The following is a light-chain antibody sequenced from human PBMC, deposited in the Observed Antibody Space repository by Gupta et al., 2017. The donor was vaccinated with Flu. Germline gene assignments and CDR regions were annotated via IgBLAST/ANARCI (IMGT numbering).Light chain of an antibody. J-gene: IGLJ1*01. CDR3: AAWDDSLNGFYV. Sequence: HSVLTQPPSASGTPGQRLTTSRSQSSSNIGRNTVNWYQQLPGTAPKLLIYSNNQRPAGVGDRFSGSKSGTSASLAISGLQSEDEADYYCAAWDDSLNGFYVFGTGTKVTVL. CDR2: SNN. CDR1: SSNIGRNT. V-gene: IGLV1-44*01.